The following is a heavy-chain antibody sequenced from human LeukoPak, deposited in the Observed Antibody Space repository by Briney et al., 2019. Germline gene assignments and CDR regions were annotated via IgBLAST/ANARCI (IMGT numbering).Heavy chain of an antibody. V-gene: IGHV3-23*01. CDR3: AKDHWDY. CDR2: ISGSGDNT. J-gene: IGHJ4*02. CDR1: RFSFSSYA. Sequence: GGSLRLSCAASRFSFSSYAMSWVRHAPGKGLEWVSGISGSGDNTYYADSVKGRFTISRDNSKNTLYLQMSSLRAEDTAVYYCAKDHWDYWGQGTLVTVSS. D-gene: IGHD1-1*01.